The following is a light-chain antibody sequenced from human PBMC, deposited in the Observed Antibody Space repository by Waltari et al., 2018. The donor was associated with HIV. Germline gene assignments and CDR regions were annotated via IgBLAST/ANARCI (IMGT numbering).Light chain of an antibody. CDR2: SDS. CDR1: ISYLGTNS. CDR3: AARDDILSGSWV. Sequence: HSVLTQAPSASGTLGQRVTISCSGSISYLGTNSVRWFQPLPGMSPRLIIFSDSQRPSGVPDRFSASKSGTSASLAIDGLESGDEADYYCAARDDILSGSWVFGGGT. V-gene: IGLV1-47*01. J-gene: IGLJ3*02.